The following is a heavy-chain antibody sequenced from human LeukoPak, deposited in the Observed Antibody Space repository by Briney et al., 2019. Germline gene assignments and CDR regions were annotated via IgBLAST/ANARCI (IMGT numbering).Heavy chain of an antibody. V-gene: IGHV5-51*01. D-gene: IGHD3-10*01. CDR2: IYPGASDT. CDR3: ARPSGYYGSLDAFNI. Sequence: GESLKISSKGSGYTFSTYWIGWVRQMPGRGLEWMGIIYPGASDTRYSPSLQGQVTISADKSISTAYLQWSSLKASDTAMYYCARPSGYYGSLDAFNIWGQGTMVTVFS. CDR1: GYTFSTYW. J-gene: IGHJ3*02.